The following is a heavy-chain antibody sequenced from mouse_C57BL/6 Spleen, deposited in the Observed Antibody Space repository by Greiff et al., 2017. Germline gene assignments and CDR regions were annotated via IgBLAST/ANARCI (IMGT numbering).Heavy chain of an antibody. CDR1: GYTFTSYW. CDR2: IYPGSGST. J-gene: IGHJ4*01. V-gene: IGHV1-55*01. Sequence: QVQLQQPGAELVKPGASVKMSCKASGYTFTSYWITWVKQRPGQGLEWIGDIYPGSGSTTYNEKFKSKATLTVDTSSSTAYMQLSSLTSEDSAVYYCARRDYYGSSYAMDYWGKGTSVTVSS. CDR3: ARRDYYGSSYAMDY. D-gene: IGHD1-1*01.